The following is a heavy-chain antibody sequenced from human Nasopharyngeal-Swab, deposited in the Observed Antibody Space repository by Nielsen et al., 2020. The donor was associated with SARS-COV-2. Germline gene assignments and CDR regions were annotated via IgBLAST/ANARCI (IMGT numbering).Heavy chain of an antibody. D-gene: IGHD2-2*01. CDR3: ARDGKYQVPDLSYYIDV. Sequence: WIRQPPGKGLEWIGSIYHSGGGYYNPSLKSRVTISVDTSKNQVSLKLSSVTAADTAVYYCARDGKYQVPDLSYYIDVWGKGTTVTVSS. CDR2: IYHSGGG. J-gene: IGHJ6*03. V-gene: IGHV4-38-2*02.